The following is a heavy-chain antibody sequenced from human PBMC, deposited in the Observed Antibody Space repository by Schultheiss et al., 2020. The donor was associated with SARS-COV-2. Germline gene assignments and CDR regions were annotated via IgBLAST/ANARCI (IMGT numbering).Heavy chain of an antibody. J-gene: IGHJ5*02. D-gene: IGHD3-3*01. Sequence: GGSLRLSCAASGFTVSSNYMSWVRQAPGKGLEWVSVIYSGGSTYYADSVKGRFTISRDNSKNSLYLQMNSLRAEDTAVYYCARHYGPSITIFGVAESDWFDPWGQGTLVTVSS. CDR2: IYSGGST. V-gene: IGHV3-66*04. CDR3: ARHYGPSITIFGVAESDWFDP. CDR1: GFTVSSNY.